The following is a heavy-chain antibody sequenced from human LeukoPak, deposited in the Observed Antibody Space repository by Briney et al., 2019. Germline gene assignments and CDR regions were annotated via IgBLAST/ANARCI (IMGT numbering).Heavy chain of an antibody. CDR3: ARGPKTSFDY. CDR2: ISSSGSTI. Sequence: PGGSLRLSCAASALTFSDYSMNWVRQAPGKGLEWISYISSSGSTIYYAASVKGRFTISRDSAKNSLYLQMNGLRAEDTAIYYCARGPKTSFDYWGQGPWSPSPQ. CDR1: ALTFSDYS. J-gene: IGHJ4*02. V-gene: IGHV3-48*01.